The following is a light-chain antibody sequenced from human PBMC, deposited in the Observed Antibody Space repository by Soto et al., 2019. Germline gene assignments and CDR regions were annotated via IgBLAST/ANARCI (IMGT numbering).Light chain of an antibody. CDR2: GAS. CDR3: QQFNAYPLT. Sequence: DIQLTQSPSFLSASVGDRVTISCRATQGISDYLGWYQQKPGKAPKLLIYGASTLQSGVPSRFSGSASGTEFTLTISSLQPEDFATYFCQQFNAYPLTFGGGTKLEIK. J-gene: IGKJ4*01. V-gene: IGKV1-9*01. CDR1: QGISDY.